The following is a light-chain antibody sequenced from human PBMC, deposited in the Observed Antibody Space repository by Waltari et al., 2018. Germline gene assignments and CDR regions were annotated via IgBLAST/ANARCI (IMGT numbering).Light chain of an antibody. V-gene: IGKV1-13*02. Sequence: IQMSQSTSSLSASVGDRVTITCRASQGISSYLNWYQQKQGKAPKLLIYYANSLASGDPSMVSGCESVTEITLTISSLQPKYLATYYCQQGNSYPRTFGQGTKVEIK. CDR3: QQGNSYPRT. CDR2: YAN. J-gene: IGKJ1*01. CDR1: QGISSY.